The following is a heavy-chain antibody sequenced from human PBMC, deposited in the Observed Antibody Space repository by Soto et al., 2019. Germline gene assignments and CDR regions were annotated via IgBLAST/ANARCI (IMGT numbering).Heavy chain of an antibody. V-gene: IGHV3-23*01. CDR1: GLTFSNYA. D-gene: IGHD2-15*01. CDR2: ISDSGATT. Sequence: GGSLRLSCAASGLTFSNYAMTWFRQAPGKGLEWVSVISDSGATTYYADSVKGRFTISRDNSKNTLYLQMNSLRAEDTALYYCVKGLSDGCYRPPDFWGQGTLVTVS. CDR3: VKGLSDGCYRPPDF. J-gene: IGHJ4*01.